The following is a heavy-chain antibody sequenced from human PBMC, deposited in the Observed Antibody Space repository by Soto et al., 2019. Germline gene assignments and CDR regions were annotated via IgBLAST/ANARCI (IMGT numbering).Heavy chain of an antibody. CDR1: GFTFSRYA. D-gene: IGHD3-22*01. Sequence: GGSLRLSCSASGFTFSRYAMSWARQAPGKGLEWVSTISGTGGTTYYADSVKGRITISRDNSKNTLFLQMNILRAEDTAVYYCAKGPTYYYDTSGPYYFDYWGQGTLVTVSS. J-gene: IGHJ4*02. V-gene: IGHV3-23*01. CDR2: ISGTGGTT. CDR3: AKGPTYYYDTSGPYYFDY.